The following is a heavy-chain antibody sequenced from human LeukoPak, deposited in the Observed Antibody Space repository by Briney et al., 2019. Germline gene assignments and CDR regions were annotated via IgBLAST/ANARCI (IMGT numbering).Heavy chain of an antibody. Sequence: SETLSLTCTVSGGSISSYYWSWIRQPPGKGLEWIGYTYYSGSTNYNPSLKSRVTISVDTSKNQFSLKLSSVTAADTAVYYCARARGYIAAAGKFFYMDVWGKGTTVTVSS. CDR2: TYYSGST. CDR3: ARARGYIAAAGKFFYMDV. J-gene: IGHJ6*03. D-gene: IGHD6-13*01. CDR1: GGSISSYY. V-gene: IGHV4-59*01.